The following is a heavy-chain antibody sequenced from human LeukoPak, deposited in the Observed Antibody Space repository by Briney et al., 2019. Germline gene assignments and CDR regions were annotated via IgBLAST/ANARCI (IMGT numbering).Heavy chain of an antibody. CDR3: AREVMTTVTTIRWVGAYYYYYMDV. CDR2: INHSGST. D-gene: IGHD4-17*01. CDR1: GGSFSGYY. J-gene: IGHJ6*03. V-gene: IGHV4-34*01. Sequence: PSETLSLTCAVYGGSFSGYYWSWIRQPPGKGLEWIGEINHSGSTNYNPSLKSRVTISVDTSKNQFSLKLSSVTAADTAVYYCAREVMTTVTTIRWVGAYYYYYMDVWGKGTTVTVSS.